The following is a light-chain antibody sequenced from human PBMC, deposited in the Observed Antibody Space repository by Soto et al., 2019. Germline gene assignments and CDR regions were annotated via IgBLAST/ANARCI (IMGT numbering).Light chain of an antibody. Sequence: DIVLTQSPGTLSLSPGERATLSCRASQSVSSNLAWYQQKPGQAPRLLIYGASSRATGIPDRFSGSGSGTDFTLTISRLEPEDFAVYYCQQYGSSPPLTFGGGTKVDIK. J-gene: IGKJ4*01. CDR2: GAS. V-gene: IGKV3-20*01. CDR1: QSVSSN. CDR3: QQYGSSPPLT.